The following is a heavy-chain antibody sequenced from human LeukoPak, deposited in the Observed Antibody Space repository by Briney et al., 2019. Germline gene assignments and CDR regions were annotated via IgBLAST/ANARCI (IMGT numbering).Heavy chain of an antibody. CDR1: GGSISSGGYY. D-gene: IGHD7-27*01. V-gene: IGHV4-30-2*01. CDR3: ARVPLKLTGDPEEVYYFDY. CDR2: IYHSGST. J-gene: IGHJ4*02. Sequence: SQTLSLTCTVSGGSISSGGYYWSWIRQPPGKGLEWIGYIYHSGSTYYNPSLKSRVTISVDTSKNQFSLKLSSVTAADTAVYYCARVPLKLTGDPEEVYYFDYWGQGTLVTVSS.